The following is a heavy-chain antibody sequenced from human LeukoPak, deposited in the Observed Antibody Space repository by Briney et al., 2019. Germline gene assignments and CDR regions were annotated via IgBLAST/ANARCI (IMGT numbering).Heavy chain of an antibody. CDR2: IYSGGST. CDR3: ARTPLYYDILTGSNAFDI. D-gene: IGHD3-9*01. J-gene: IGHJ3*02. V-gene: IGHV3-53*04. CDR1: GFTFSSYS. Sequence: GGSLRLSCAASGFTFSSYSMNWVRQAPGKGLEWVSVIYSGGSTYYADSVKGRFTISRHNSKNTLYLQMNSLRAEDTAVYYCARTPLYYDILTGSNAFDIWGQGTMVTVSS.